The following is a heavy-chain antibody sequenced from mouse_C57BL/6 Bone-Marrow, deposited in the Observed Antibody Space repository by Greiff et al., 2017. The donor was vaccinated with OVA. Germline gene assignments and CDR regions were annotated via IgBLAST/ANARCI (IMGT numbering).Heavy chain of an antibody. CDR2: IYPGSGNT. J-gene: IGHJ2*01. CDR1: GYTFTDYY. CDR3: ARRALRTGYYFGC. D-gene: IGHD4-1*01. V-gene: IGHV1-84*01. Sequence: VQLQQSGPELVKPGASVKISCKASGYTFTDYYINWVKQRPGQGLEWIGGIYPGSGNTKYNEKFKGKATLTVDTSSSTAYMQLSSLTSEDSAVYFCARRALRTGYYFGCWGQGTTLTVSS.